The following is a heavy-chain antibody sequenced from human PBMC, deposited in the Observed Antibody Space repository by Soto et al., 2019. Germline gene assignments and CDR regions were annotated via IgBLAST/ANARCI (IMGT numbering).Heavy chain of an antibody. CDR1: GFTFSSYS. CDR3: ARDLVVVPAAIAARQPYYYYGMDV. CDR2: ISSSSSYI. Sequence: GGSLRLSCAASGFTFSSYSMNWVRQAPGKGLEWVSSISSSSSYIYYADSVKGRFTISRDNAKNSLYLQMNSLRAEDTAVYYCARDLVVVPAAIAARQPYYYYGMDVWGQGTTVTVS. V-gene: IGHV3-21*01. J-gene: IGHJ6*02. D-gene: IGHD2-2*01.